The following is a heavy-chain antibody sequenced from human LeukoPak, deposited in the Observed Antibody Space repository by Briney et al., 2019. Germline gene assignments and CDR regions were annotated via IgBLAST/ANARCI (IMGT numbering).Heavy chain of an antibody. CDR2: IYTSGST. Sequence: PSETLSLTCTVSGGSISSGSYYWSWIRQPAGKGLEWIGRIYTSGSTNYNPSLKSRVTISVDTSKNQFSLKLSSVTAEDTAVYYCAHSGTRDYYYGMDVWGQGTTVTVSS. J-gene: IGHJ6*02. CDR3: AHSGTRDYYYGMDV. V-gene: IGHV4-61*02. D-gene: IGHD1-26*01. CDR1: GGSISSGSYY.